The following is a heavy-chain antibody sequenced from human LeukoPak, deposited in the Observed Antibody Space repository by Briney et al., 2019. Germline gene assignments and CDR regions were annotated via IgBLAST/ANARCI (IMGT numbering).Heavy chain of an antibody. CDR2: ISYDGSNK. D-gene: IGHD2-2*01. Sequence: GGSLRLSCAASGFTFSSYGMHWVRQAPGKGLEWVAVISYDGSNKYYADSVKGRFTISRDDSKNTLYLQMNSLRAEDTAVYYCAKDIVVVPAAIDYYYYYGMDVWGQGTTVTVSS. V-gene: IGHV3-30*18. CDR1: GFTFSSYG. J-gene: IGHJ6*02. CDR3: AKDIVVVPAAIDYYYYYGMDV.